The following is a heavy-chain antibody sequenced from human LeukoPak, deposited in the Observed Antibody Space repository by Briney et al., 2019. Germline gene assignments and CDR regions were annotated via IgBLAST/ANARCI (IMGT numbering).Heavy chain of an antibody. CDR2: IWYDRSNK. J-gene: IGHJ4*02. CDR3: GRGKGFDY. Sequence: GESLRLSCTASGFTFSSYGMHWVRQAPGKGLEWVAVIWYDRSNKYYADSVKGRFTISRDNSKNTLYLQMNSVRAEDTAVYYCGRGKGFDYWGQGTLVTVSS. V-gene: IGHV3-33*01. CDR1: GFTFSSYG.